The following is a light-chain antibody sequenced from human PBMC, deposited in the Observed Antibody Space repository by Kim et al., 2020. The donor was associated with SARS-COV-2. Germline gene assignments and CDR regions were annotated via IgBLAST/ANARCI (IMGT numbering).Light chain of an antibody. CDR1: NIGTKN. Sequence: SYELTQPLSVSVSLGQTARITCGGNNIGTKNVPWYQQKPGQAPVLVIYQDSNRPSGIPERFSGSNSGNTATLTISRTQAGDEADYYCQVWDSSTAWVFGAGTKVTVL. V-gene: IGLV3-9*01. CDR3: QVWDSSTAWV. CDR2: QDS. J-gene: IGLJ1*01.